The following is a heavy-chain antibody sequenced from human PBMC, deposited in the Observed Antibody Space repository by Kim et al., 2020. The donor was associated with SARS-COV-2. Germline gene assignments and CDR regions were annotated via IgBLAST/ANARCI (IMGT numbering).Heavy chain of an antibody. V-gene: IGHV3-74*01. CDR3: ALFYGSGDYRKSYYFDS. D-gene: IGHD3-10*01. Sequence: GGSLRLSCAASGFTFSNYWMHWFRQVQGKGLVWFPGFNSDGIRKIYADPVKGRFTISRDNTKNTMFLQMNRLRAKDTAVYYCALFYGSGDYRKSYYFDSWGQGTLVTAS. CDR2: FNSDGIRK. CDR1: GFTFSNYW. J-gene: IGHJ4*02.